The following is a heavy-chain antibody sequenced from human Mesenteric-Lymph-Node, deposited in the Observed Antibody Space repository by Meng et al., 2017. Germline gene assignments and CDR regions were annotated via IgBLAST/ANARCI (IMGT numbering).Heavy chain of an antibody. Sequence: ASVKVSCKVSGYTLTELSMHWVRQAPGKGLEWMGGFDPEDGETIYAQKFQGRVTMTEDTSTDTAYMELSSLRSEDTAVYYCASKLLRDAYFDYWGQGTLVTVSS. D-gene: IGHD5-24*01. CDR3: ASKLLRDAYFDY. V-gene: IGHV1-24*01. CDR1: GYTLTELS. J-gene: IGHJ4*02. CDR2: FDPEDGET.